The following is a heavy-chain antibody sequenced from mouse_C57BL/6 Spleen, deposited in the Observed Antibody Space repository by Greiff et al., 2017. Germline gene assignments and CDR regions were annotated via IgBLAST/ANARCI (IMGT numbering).Heavy chain of an antibody. CDR3: ASYYYYGSSYRYAMDY. Sequence: EVQLQQSGPVLVKPGASVKMSCKASGYTFTDYYMNWVKQSHGKSLEWIGVINPYNGGTSYNQKFKGKATLTVDKSSSTAYMELNSLTSEDSAVYYCASYYYYGSSYRYAMDYWGQGTSVTVSS. V-gene: IGHV1-19*01. D-gene: IGHD1-1*01. J-gene: IGHJ4*01. CDR2: INPYNGGT. CDR1: GYTFTDYY.